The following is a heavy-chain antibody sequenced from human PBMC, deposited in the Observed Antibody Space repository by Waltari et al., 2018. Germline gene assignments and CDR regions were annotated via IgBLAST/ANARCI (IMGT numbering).Heavy chain of an antibody. J-gene: IGHJ3*02. V-gene: IGHV4-30-4*08. CDR3: ARAQGGNWIDAFDI. Sequence: QMQLQASGPGLVKPSQTLSLTCTVSGGSISSGAYYWRWIRQPPGKGLEWIGYIYYSGSTYYNPSLKSRVTISVDTSKNQFSLKLSSVTAADTAVYYCARAQGGNWIDAFDIWGQGTMVTVSS. CDR2: IYYSGST. D-gene: IGHD1-1*01. CDR1: GGSISSGAYY.